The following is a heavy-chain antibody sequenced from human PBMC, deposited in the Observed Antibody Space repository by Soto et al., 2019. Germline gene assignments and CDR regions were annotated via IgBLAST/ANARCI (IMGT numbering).Heavy chain of an antibody. CDR1: AYTFTFYG. CDR3: SRGGRTVTTTVDS. J-gene: IGHJ5*01. V-gene: IGHV1-18*01. Sequence: AAGKVSCKTSAYTFTFYGTGWLRHAPGQGLEWMGWISAYNGDTNYAQKLQGRVSLTTDTSTSTVYMELRSLRSEDTAGYYFSRGGRTVTTTVDSWGQGTLVTVSS. CDR2: ISAYNGDT. D-gene: IGHD4-17*01.